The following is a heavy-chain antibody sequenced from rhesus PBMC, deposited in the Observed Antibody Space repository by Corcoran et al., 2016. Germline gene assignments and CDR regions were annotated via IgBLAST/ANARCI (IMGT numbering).Heavy chain of an antibody. V-gene: IGHV4-160*01. D-gene: IGHD6-13*01. CDR1: GGSISSNY. CDR2: IRGRGYT. CDR3: AREEDSRWSGYFEF. J-gene: IGHJ1*01. Sequence: QVQLQQWGEGLVKPSETLSLTCAVYGGSISSNYWSWIRKPPGKGLEWIGRIRGRGYTDYNPSLKSRVSISTDTSKNQFSLKLSSVTAADTAVYYCAREEDSRWSGYFEFWGQGALVTVSS.